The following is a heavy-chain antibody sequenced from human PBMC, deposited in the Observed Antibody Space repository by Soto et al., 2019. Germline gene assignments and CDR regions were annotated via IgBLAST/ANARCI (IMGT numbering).Heavy chain of an antibody. CDR1: GFILSDCA. V-gene: IGHV3-48*01. D-gene: IGHD7-27*01. CDR2: ISSSSSVI. Sequence: EVQLVESGGGLVQPGGSLRLSCATSGFILSDCAMNWVRQAPGKGLEWVSYISSSSSVIDYADSVKGRFTVSRDNARNSLYLQMNSLRAEDTAVYSWGRDISGVSNWYSYRDVGGKGTRVTVPS. CDR3: GRDISGVSNWYSYRDV. J-gene: IGHJ6*03.